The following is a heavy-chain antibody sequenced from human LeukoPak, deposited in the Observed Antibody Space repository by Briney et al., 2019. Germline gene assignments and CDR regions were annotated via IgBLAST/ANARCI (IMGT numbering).Heavy chain of an antibody. CDR3: ARDYRGYRAPYYFDY. D-gene: IGHD2-15*01. Sequence: GGSLRLSCAASGFTFSSYWMSWVRQAPGKGLEWVANIKQDGSEKYYVDSVKGRFTISRDNAKNSLSLQLNSLRAEDTAVYYCARDYRGYRAPYYFDYWGQGTLVTVSS. J-gene: IGHJ4*02. CDR2: IKQDGSEK. CDR1: GFTFSSYW. V-gene: IGHV3-7*01.